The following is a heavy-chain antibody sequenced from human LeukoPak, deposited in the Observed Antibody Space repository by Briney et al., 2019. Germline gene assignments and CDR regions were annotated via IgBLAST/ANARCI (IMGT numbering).Heavy chain of an antibody. CDR3: ARGPYLYDSTIGDL. CDR2: ISSNGGST. CDR1: GFTFSSYA. Sequence: HPGGSLRLSCAASGFTFSSYAMHWVRQAPGKGLEYVSAISSNGGSTYYANSVKGRFTISRDNSKNTLYLQMGSLRAEDMAVYYCARGPYLYDSTIGDLWGRGTLVTVSS. D-gene: IGHD3-22*01. J-gene: IGHJ2*01. V-gene: IGHV3-64*01.